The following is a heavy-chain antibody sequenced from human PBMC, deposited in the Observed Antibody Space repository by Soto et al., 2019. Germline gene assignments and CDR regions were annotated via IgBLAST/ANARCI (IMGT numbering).Heavy chain of an antibody. CDR1: GGSISSYS. CDR2: IYHSGST. Sequence: SETLSLTCTVSGGSISSYSWSWIRQPPGKGLEWIGYIYHSGSTYYNPSLKSRVTISVDRSKNQFSLKLSSVTAAGTAVYYCARRYGGTFDYWGQGTLVTVSS. CDR3: ARRYGGTFDY. D-gene: IGHD2-15*01. V-gene: IGHV4-4*09. J-gene: IGHJ4*02.